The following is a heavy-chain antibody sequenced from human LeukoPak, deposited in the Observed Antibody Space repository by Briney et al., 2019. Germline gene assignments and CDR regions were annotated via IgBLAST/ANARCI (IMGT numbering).Heavy chain of an antibody. D-gene: IGHD3-3*01. J-gene: IGHJ4*02. CDR1: GFTFSRHG. V-gene: IGHV3-30*03. CDR2: ISNDGSRK. Sequence: GGSLRLSCAPSGFTFSRHGMHWVRQAPGKGLEWVAIISNDGSRKYYGHSVEGRFTISRDNSKNTLYLQMDSLRAEDTAVYYCARDRAWNYFDYWGQGTLVTVSS. CDR3: ARDRAWNYFDY.